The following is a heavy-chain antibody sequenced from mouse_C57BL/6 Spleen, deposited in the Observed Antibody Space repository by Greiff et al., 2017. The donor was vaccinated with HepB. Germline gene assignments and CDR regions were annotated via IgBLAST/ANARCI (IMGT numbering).Heavy chain of an antibody. V-gene: IGHV1-22*01. D-gene: IGHD3-2*02. CDR1: GYTFTDYN. J-gene: IGHJ4*01. Sequence: VQLKQSGPELVKMSCKASGYTFTDYNMHWVKQSHGKSLEWIGYINPNNGGTSYNQKFKGKATLTVNKSSSTAYMELRSLTSEDSAVYYCARAGQLRLRGAMDYWGQGTSVTVSS. CDR2: INPNNGGT. CDR3: ARAGQLRLRGAMDY.